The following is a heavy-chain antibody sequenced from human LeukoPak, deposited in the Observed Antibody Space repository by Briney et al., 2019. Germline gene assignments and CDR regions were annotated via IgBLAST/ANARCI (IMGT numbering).Heavy chain of an antibody. D-gene: IGHD5-24*01. CDR1: RGSIYSGSYY. V-gene: IGHV4-61*02. Sequence: SQTLSLTCTVSRGSIYSGSYYWSWIRQPAGKGLEWIGRIYTSGSTNYNPSLKSRVTISVDTSKNQFSLKLSSVTAADTAVYYCARDRRDGYNLYYFDLWGQGTLVTVSS. CDR3: ARDRRDGYNLYYFDL. CDR2: IYTSGST. J-gene: IGHJ4*02.